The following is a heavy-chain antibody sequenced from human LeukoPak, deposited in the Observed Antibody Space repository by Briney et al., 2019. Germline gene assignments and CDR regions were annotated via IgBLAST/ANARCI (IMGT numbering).Heavy chain of an antibody. Sequence: SGGSLRLSCAASGFTFSSYAMSWVRQAPGKGLEWVSAISGSGGSTYYADSVKGRFTISRDKSKNTLYLQMNSLRAEHTAVYYCAKVSTDIVVVVAATNYLDYWDQGPLVIVSS. V-gene: IGHV3-23*01. CDR1: GFTFSSYA. D-gene: IGHD2-15*01. J-gene: IGHJ4*02. CDR3: AKVSTDIVVVVAATNYLDY. CDR2: ISGSGGST.